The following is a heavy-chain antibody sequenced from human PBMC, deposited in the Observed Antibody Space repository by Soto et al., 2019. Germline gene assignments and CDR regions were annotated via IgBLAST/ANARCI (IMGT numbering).Heavy chain of an antibody. V-gene: IGHV1-18*01. CDR3: ARWSAIVGGAEALDV. J-gene: IGHJ3*01. CDR1: GYTFINYG. CDR2: LSAYNGDT. Sequence: QVPLVQSGAEVKKPGASVRVSCKTSGYTFINYGITWERQAPGQGLEWMGWLSAYNGDTSSSEKLQDRFTMTTDTSTNTVYMDLRSLTSDDTAVYYCARWSAIVGGAEALDVWGQGTMVIVSS. D-gene: IGHD1-26*01.